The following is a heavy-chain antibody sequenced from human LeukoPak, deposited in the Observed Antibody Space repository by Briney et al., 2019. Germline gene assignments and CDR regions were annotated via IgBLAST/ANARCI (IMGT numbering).Heavy chain of an antibody. V-gene: IGHV1-46*01. CDR1: GYTVTSYY. Sequence: ASVKVSCTASGYTVTSYYMHWVRQAPGQGLEWMGIINPSGGSTSYAQKFQGRVTMTRDTSTSTVYMELSSLRSEDTAVYYCARAYRRSGPFDYWGQGTLVTVSS. CDR3: ARAYRRSGPFDY. J-gene: IGHJ4*02. D-gene: IGHD3-10*01. CDR2: INPSGGST.